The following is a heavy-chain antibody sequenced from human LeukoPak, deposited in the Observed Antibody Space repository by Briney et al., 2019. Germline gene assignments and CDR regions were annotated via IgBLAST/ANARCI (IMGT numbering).Heavy chain of an antibody. CDR1: GFTFSSYS. CDR3: ARFTNYYDSSGRNIDY. CDR2: INSVSRSI. Sequence: PGGSLRLSCAASGFTFSSYSMNWVRQAPGKGLEWVSSINSVSRSIYYADSLKGRFTISRDNAKNSLYLQMNSLRAEDTAVYYCARFTNYYDSSGRNIDYWGQGTLVTVSS. J-gene: IGHJ4*02. V-gene: IGHV3-21*01. D-gene: IGHD3-22*01.